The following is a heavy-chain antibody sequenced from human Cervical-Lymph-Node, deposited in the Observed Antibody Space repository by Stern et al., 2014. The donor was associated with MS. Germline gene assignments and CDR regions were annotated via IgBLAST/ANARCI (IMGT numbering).Heavy chain of an antibody. CDR1: GYSITSYW. CDR3: ARRCSSTSCYNAPFDY. J-gene: IGHJ4*02. CDR2: IDPDDSDT. V-gene: IGHV5-51*01. D-gene: IGHD2-2*02. Sequence: PLVQSGAEVKKPGASLKISYKGSGYSITSYWIGWVRQMPGKGLEWMGIIDPDDSDTRYSPSFQGQVTISADKSISTAYLQWSSLKASDTAMYYCARRCSSTSCYNAPFDYWGQGTLVTVSS.